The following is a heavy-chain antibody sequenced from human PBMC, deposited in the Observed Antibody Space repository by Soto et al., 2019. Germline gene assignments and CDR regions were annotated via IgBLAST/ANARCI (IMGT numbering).Heavy chain of an antibody. CDR2: IYNGATT. CDR3: ARDDSQRPANY. J-gene: IGHJ4*02. V-gene: IGHV4-59*01. CDR1: GGSISSYY. Sequence: QVQLQESGPGLVKPSETLSLTCIVSGGSISSYYWTWTRQPPGKGLEWIGCIYNGATTNYNTSLKSRVTISIDTSKNHFSLKLTSVTAADTAVYYCARDDSQRPANYWGQGTLVTVSS. D-gene: IGHD2-2*01.